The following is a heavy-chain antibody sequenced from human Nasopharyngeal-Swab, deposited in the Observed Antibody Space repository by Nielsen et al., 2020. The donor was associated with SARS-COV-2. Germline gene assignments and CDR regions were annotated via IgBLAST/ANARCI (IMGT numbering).Heavy chain of an antibody. D-gene: IGHD6-13*01. V-gene: IGHV4-34*01. Sequence: GSLRLSCAVYGGSFSGYFWSWIRQPPGKGLEWIGEINHSGSTNYNPSLKGRVTISVDTSKNQFSLKLSSVTAADTAAYYCARYRQYRGYYYYGMDVWGQGTTVTVSS. J-gene: IGHJ6*02. CDR2: INHSGST. CDR3: ARYRQYRGYYYYGMDV. CDR1: GGSFSGYF.